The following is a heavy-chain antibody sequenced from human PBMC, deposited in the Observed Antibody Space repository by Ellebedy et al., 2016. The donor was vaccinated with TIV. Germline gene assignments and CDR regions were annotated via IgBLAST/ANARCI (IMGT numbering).Heavy chain of an antibody. D-gene: IGHD6-13*01. CDR3: ATAAGTRYYYYYYMDV. V-gene: IGHV3-23*01. Sequence: GGSLRLXXAASGFTFSSYAMSWVRQAPGKGLEWVSAISGSGGSTYYADSVKGRFTISRDNSKNTLYLQMNSLRAEDTAVYYCATAAGTRYYYYYYMDVWGKGTTVTVSS. J-gene: IGHJ6*03. CDR1: GFTFSSYA. CDR2: ISGSGGST.